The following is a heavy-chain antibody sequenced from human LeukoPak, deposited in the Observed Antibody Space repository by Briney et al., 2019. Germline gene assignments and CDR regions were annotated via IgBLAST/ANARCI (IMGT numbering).Heavy chain of an antibody. D-gene: IGHD4-17*01. CDR1: GFNFNNYG. CDR2: ISYDGSNK. V-gene: IGHV3-30*18. J-gene: IGHJ4*02. Sequence: GGSLRLSCAASGFNFNNYGMHWVRQAPGKGLEWVAVISYDGSNKYYADSVKGRSTISRDNSKNTLYLQMNSLRAEDTAVYYCAKDRAYGDFFLDYWGQGTLVTVSS. CDR3: AKDRAYGDFFLDY.